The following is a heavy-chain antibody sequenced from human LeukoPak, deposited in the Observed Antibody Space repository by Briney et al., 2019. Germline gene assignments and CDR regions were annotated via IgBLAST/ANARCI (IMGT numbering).Heavy chain of an antibody. Sequence: SVKVSCKASGGTFSSYAISWVRQAPGQGLEWMGGIIPIFGTANYAQKFQGRVTITADESTSTAYMELSSLRSEGTAVYYCGRDPESSSSWDYWGKGTLVTVSS. D-gene: IGHD6-13*01. J-gene: IGHJ4*02. CDR2: IIPIFGTA. CDR1: GGTFSSYA. V-gene: IGHV1-69*13. CDR3: GRDPESSSSWDY.